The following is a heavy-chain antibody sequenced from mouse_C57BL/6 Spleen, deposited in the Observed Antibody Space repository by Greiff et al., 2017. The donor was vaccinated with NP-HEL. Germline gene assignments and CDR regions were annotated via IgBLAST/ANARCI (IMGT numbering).Heavy chain of an antibody. V-gene: IGHV5-9-1*02. CDR3: TRDYDYGSWFAY. D-gene: IGHD2-4*01. J-gene: IGHJ3*01. CDR1: GFTFSSYA. Sequence: EVQLVESGEGLVKPGGSLKLSCAASGFTFSSYAMSWVRQTPEKRLEWVAYISSGGDYIYYADTVKGRFTISRDNARNTLYLQMSSLKSEDTAMYYCTRDYDYGSWFAYWGQGTLVTVSA. CDR2: ISSGGDYI.